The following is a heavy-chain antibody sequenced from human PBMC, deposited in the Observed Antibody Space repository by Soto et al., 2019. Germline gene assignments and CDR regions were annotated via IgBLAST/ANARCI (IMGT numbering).Heavy chain of an antibody. V-gene: IGHV1-46*01. CDR2: VNPSDGYT. J-gene: IGHJ4*02. Sequence: GASVKVSCKASGYTFTSNYIHWVRQAPGQGPEWMGIVNPSDGYTNYAQRFQGRVTMTRDTSTSTVYMDLSSLRSEDTAVYYCARGQRGSCGYKIDYWGQGTPVTVSS. CDR3: ARGQRGSCGYKIDY. CDR1: GYTFTSNY. D-gene: IGHD3-22*01.